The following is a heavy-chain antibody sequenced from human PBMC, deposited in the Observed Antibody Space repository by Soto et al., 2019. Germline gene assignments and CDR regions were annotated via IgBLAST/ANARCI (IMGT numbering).Heavy chain of an antibody. V-gene: IGHV1-18*01. CDR2: ISPYNGDT. Sequence: ASVKVSCKASGYSFTSYGITWVRQAPGQGLEWMGWISPYNGDTNYTPKLQGRVTMTTDTSTSTAYLELRSLRSDDTAVYYCASTYSGSYNFWGQGTRVTAPQ. D-gene: IGHD5-12*01. J-gene: IGHJ4*02. CDR3: ASTYSGSYNF. CDR1: GYSFTSYG.